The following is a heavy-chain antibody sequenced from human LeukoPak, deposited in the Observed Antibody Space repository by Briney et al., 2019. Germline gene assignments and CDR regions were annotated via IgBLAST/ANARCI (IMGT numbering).Heavy chain of an antibody. Sequence: PGGSLRLSCAASGFTFSNHYMDWVRQAPGKGLEWVARARNKANSYSTDYAASVKGRFTISRDDSKNSLYLQMNSLKIEDTAVYYCAGRYSGTKGSFDYWGQGTLVTVSS. CDR2: ARNKANSYST. J-gene: IGHJ4*02. CDR1: GFTFSNHY. V-gene: IGHV3-72*01. CDR3: AGRYSGTKGSFDY. D-gene: IGHD5-12*01.